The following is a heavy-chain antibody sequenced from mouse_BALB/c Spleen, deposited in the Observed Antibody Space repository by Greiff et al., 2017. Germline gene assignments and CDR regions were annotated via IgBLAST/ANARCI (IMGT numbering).Heavy chain of an antibody. CDR3: ARGAPPNYDSSPGWFAV. CDR2: IYPGGGYT. D-gene: IGHD1-1*01. J-gene: IGHJ3*01. V-gene: IGHV1-63*02. Sequence: QVQLQQSGAELVRPGTSVKMSCKAAGYTFTNYWIGWVKQRPGHGLEWIGDIYPGGGYTNYNEKFKGKATLTADTSSSTAYMQLSSLTSEDSAIYDSARGAPPNYDSSPGWFAVWGEGTLVTVSA. CDR1: GYTFTNYW.